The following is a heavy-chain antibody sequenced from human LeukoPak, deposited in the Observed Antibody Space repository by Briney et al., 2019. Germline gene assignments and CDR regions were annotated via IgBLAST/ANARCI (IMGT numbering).Heavy chain of an antibody. D-gene: IGHD2-2*01. CDR3: ARGNVVVPAATYDNWFDP. Sequence: ASVKVSCKAFGYTFTGYYMHWVRQAPGQGLEWMGWINPNSGGTNYAQKFQGRVTMTRDTSISTAYMELSRLRSDDTAVYYCARGNVVVPAATYDNWFDPWGQGTLVTVSS. CDR2: INPNSGGT. CDR1: GYTFTGYY. J-gene: IGHJ5*02. V-gene: IGHV1-2*02.